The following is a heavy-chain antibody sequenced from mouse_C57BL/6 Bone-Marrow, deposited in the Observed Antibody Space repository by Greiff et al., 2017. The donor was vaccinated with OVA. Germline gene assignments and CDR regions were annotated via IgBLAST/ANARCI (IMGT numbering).Heavy chain of an antibody. CDR1: GYTFTSYG. V-gene: IGHV1-81*01. J-gene: IGHJ4*01. D-gene: IGHD1-1*01. CDR2: IYPRSGNT. CDR3: ARKEVTTVVATPYAMDY. Sequence: QVQLQQSGAELARPGASVELSCKASGYTFTSYGISWVKQRTGQGLEWIGEIYPRSGNTYYNEKFKGKATLTADKSSSTAYMELRSLTSEDSAVYFCARKEVTTVVATPYAMDYWGQGTSVTVSS.